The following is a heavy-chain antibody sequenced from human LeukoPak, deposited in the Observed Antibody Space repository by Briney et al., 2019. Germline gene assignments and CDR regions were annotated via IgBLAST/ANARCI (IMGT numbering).Heavy chain of an antibody. V-gene: IGHV3-23*01. CDR3: AKVLAYYFDY. Sequence: GGSLRLSCTASGFTFGDYALSWFRQAPGKGLEWVSAIGSGTYYADSVKGRFTISRDNSKNTLYLQMNSLRAEDTAVYYCAKVLAYYFDYWGQGTLVTVSS. J-gene: IGHJ4*02. CDR2: IGSGT. CDR1: GFTFGDYA.